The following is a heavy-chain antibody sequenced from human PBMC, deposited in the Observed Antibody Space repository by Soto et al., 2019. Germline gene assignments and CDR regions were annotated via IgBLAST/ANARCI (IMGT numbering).Heavy chain of an antibody. J-gene: IGHJ5*02. CDR1: GFTFSSYA. D-gene: IGHD4-17*01. V-gene: IGHV3-23*01. Sequence: GGSLRLSCAASGFTFSSYAMSWVRQAPGKGLEWVSAISGSGGSTYYADSVKGRFTISRDNSKNTLYLQMNSLRAEDTAVYYCAKEGGNYGVLVVANWFDPWGRGTWVTAS. CDR3: AKEGGNYGVLVVANWFDP. CDR2: ISGSGGST.